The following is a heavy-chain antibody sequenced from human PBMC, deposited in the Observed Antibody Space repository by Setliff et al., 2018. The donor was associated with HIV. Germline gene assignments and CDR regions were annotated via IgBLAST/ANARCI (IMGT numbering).Heavy chain of an antibody. D-gene: IGHD3-22*01. Sequence: GGSLRLSCAASGFTFSSYVMTWVRQAPGKGLEWVSAISGSGSSTYYADSVKGRFTISKDNAKISLYLQMNSLRAEDTALYYCARVLYRGGGYYDSSGYWGDAFDIWGQGTMVTVSS. V-gene: IGHV3-23*01. CDR2: ISGSGSST. CDR1: GFTFSSYV. CDR3: ARVLYRGGGYYDSSGYWGDAFDI. J-gene: IGHJ3*02.